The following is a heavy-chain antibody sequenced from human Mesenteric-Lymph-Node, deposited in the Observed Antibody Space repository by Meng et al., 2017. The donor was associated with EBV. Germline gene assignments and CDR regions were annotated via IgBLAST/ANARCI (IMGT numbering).Heavy chain of an antibody. Sequence: QITLQESGPTLVNPTQTLTLTCTFSGFSLTTGRVSVGWIRQPPGKALEWLAVIYWDYDKRYSPSLKSRLTINKDTSKNQVVLTMTNMDPVDTATYYCARGNDYYSWGLDCWGQGTLGTVSS. CDR2: IYWDYDK. J-gene: IGHJ4*02. CDR3: ARGNDYYSWGLDC. CDR1: GFSLTTGRVS. V-gene: IGHV2-5*02. D-gene: IGHD3-16*01.